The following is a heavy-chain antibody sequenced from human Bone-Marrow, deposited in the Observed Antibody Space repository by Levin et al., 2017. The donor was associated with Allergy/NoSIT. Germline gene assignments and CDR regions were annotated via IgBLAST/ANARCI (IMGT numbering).Heavy chain of an antibody. D-gene: IGHD2-15*01. CDR3: ARRGSCSGGSCYARGFDY. V-gene: IGHV3-33*01. CDR1: GFTFSSYG. J-gene: IGHJ4*02. Sequence: GGSLRLSCAASGFTFSSYGMHWVRQAPGKGLEWVAVIWYDGSKKYYADSVKGRFTISRDNSKNTLYLQMNSLRAEDTAVYYCARRGSCSGGSCYARGFDYWGQGTLVTVSS. CDR2: IWYDGSKK.